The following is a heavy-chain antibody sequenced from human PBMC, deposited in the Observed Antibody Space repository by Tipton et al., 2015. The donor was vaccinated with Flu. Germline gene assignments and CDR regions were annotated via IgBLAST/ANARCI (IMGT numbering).Heavy chain of an antibody. CDR1: GGSINSYY. Sequence: LRLSCTVSGGSINSYYWSWIRQSAGKGLEWIGRIYSSGSTNYNPSLKSRVTMSVDTSKNQFSLKLSSVTAAETAVYYCARASFYGSGTLHGMDVWGQGTTVTVSS. CDR3: ARASFYGSGTLHGMDV. V-gene: IGHV4-4*07. D-gene: IGHD3-10*01. J-gene: IGHJ6*02. CDR2: IYSSGST.